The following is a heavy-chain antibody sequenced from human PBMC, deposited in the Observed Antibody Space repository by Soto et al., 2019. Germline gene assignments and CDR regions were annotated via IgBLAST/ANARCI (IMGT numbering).Heavy chain of an antibody. Sequence: KTSETLSLTCAVSGGSISSGGYSWSWIRQPPGKGLEWIGYIYHSGSTFYNPSLKSRVTISIDKSKNQFSLKLSSVTAADTAVYYCARVVVPRPIWGYDGFYPWGQGTLVTVSS. CDR3: ARVVVPRPIWGYDGFYP. J-gene: IGHJ5*02. V-gene: IGHV4-30-2*01. CDR2: IYHSGST. D-gene: IGHD3-16*01. CDR1: GGSISSGGYS.